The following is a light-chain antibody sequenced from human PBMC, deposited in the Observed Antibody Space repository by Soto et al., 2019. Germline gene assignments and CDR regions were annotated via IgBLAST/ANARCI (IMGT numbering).Light chain of an antibody. Sequence: IVLTQSPGILSLSPGERATLSCRASQSVTSSYLAWYQQKPGQAPRLLIYGASTRATGISDRFSGSGSGTDFTLTISRLEPEDFAVYYCQHYGSSPKTCGQGTKLEIK. CDR3: QHYGSSPKT. J-gene: IGKJ2*01. V-gene: IGKV3-20*01. CDR1: QSVTSSY. CDR2: GAS.